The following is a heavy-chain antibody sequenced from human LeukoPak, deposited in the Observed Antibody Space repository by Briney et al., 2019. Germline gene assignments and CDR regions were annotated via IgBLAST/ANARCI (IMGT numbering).Heavy chain of an antibody. J-gene: IGHJ4*02. V-gene: IGHV5-51*01. Sequence: GESLKISCKASGYTFTTYWIGWVRQMPGKGLEWMGIIYPGDSDTRYSPSFQGQVTISADKSISTAYLQWSSLKASDTAMYYCARLVAARYFDYWGQGTLVTVSS. CDR2: IYPGDSDT. CDR3: ARLVAARYFDY. D-gene: IGHD6-6*01. CDR1: GYTFTTYW.